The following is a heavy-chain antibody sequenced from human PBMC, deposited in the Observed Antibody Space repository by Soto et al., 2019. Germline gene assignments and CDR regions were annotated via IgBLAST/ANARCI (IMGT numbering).Heavy chain of an antibody. D-gene: IGHD3-10*02. CDR2: LYYSGRT. V-gene: IGHV4-59*08. Sequence: QVQLQQSGPGLVKPSETLSLTCTVSGGSISSYYSSWIRQPPGKGLEWIGYLYYSGRTNYNPSLTSLVTISVSPSKNQFSRKLSSVTAADTAVYYCTRRYVTLLDYWGQGTLVTVSS. CDR3: TRRYVTLLDY. CDR1: GGSISSYY. J-gene: IGHJ4*02.